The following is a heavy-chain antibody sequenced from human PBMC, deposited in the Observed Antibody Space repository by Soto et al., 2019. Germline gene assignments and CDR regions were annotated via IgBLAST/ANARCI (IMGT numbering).Heavy chain of an antibody. J-gene: IGHJ6*02. D-gene: IGHD5-18*01. Sequence: GGSLGLSCAASGFTFSSYAMHWVRQAPGKGLEWVAVISYDGSNKYYADSVKGRFTISRDNSKNTLYLQMNSLRAEDTAVYYCARAPGVTVYYYYGMDVWGQGTTVTVSS. CDR1: GFTFSSYA. CDR3: ARAPGVTVYYYYGMDV. V-gene: IGHV3-30-3*01. CDR2: ISYDGSNK.